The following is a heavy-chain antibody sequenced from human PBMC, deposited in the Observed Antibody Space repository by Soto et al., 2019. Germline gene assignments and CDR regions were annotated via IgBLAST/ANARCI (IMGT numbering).Heavy chain of an antibody. D-gene: IGHD2-21*02. CDR1: GYTFTRYA. Sequence: EASVKVSCKASGYTFTRYALHWVRQAPGQRLEWMGWINAGKGYTKYSQKFQDRVTLTRDTSASTAYMELNSLTSEDTAVYYCARSIVVVTALDYWGQGTLVTVSS. V-gene: IGHV1-3*01. CDR2: INAGKGYT. J-gene: IGHJ4*02. CDR3: ARSIVVVTALDY.